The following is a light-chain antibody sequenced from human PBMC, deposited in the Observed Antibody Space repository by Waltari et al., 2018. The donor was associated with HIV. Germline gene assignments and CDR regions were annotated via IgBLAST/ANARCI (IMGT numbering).Light chain of an antibody. V-gene: IGLV1-51*01. CDR1: SSNIVNTY. Sequence: QSVLTQPPSVSAAPGQKVTISCSGSSSNIVNTYVSWYQQLPGTAPKLLIYDNNKRPSGIPDRFSGSKSGTSATLGITGLQTGDEADYYCGTWDSSLSAFVVFGGGTKLTVL. CDR3: GTWDSSLSAFVV. CDR2: DNN. J-gene: IGLJ2*01.